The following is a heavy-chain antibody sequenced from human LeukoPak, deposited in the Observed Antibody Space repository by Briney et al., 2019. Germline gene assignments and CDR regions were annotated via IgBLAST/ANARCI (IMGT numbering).Heavy chain of an antibody. CDR3: ARSNRGDSSGYYSLDY. V-gene: IGHV3-7*01. D-gene: IGHD3-22*01. J-gene: IGHJ4*02. CDR1: GFTFSSYW. CDR2: IKQDGSEK. Sequence: AGGSLRLSCAASGFTFSSYWMSWVRQAPRKGLEWVANIKQDGSEKYYVDSVKGRFTISRDNAKNSLYLQMNSLRAEDTAVYYCARSNRGDSSGYYSLDYWGQGTLVTVSS.